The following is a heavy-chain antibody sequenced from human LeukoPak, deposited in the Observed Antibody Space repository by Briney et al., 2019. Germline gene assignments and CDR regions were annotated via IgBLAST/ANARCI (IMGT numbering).Heavy chain of an antibody. CDR1: GYTFTSYG. D-gene: IGHD3-10*01. CDR2: ISAYNGNT. CDR3: ARLNPVGWFGELGDAFDI. V-gene: IGHV1-18*01. J-gene: IGHJ3*02. Sequence: ASVKVSCKASGYTFTSYGISWVRQAPGQGLEWMGWISAYNGNTNYAQKLQGRVTMTTDTSTSTAYMELRSLRFDDTAVYYCARLNPVGWFGELGDAFDIWGQGTMVTVSS.